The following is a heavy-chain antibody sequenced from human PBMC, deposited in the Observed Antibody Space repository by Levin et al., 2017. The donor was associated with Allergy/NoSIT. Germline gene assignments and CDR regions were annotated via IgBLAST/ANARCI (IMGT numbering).Heavy chain of an antibody. CDR3: ARAKDSSAYKPYDY. CDR2: IKQDGSEK. V-gene: IGHV3-7*04. CDR1: GFTFSTYW. D-gene: IGHD3-22*01. J-gene: IGHJ4*02. Sequence: GGSLRLSCAASGFTFSTYWMNWVRQAPGKGLEWVANIKQDGSEKYYVNSVKGRFTISRDNAKNSLYLEMNSLRAEDTAVYYCARAKDSSAYKPYDYWGQGTLVTVSS.